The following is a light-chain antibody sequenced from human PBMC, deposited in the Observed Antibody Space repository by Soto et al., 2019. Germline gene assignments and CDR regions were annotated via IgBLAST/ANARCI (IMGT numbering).Light chain of an antibody. V-gene: IGKV3-11*01. CDR2: DAS. CDR3: QQRSNWPPA. Sequence: EIVLTQSPATLSLSPGERATLSCRASQSVSSYLAWYQQKPGQAPRLLIYDASNRATGIPARFSGSGSGTDFTLTISSIEPEEFAVYYCQQRSNWPPAFGGGTKVEIK. CDR1: QSVSSY. J-gene: IGKJ4*01.